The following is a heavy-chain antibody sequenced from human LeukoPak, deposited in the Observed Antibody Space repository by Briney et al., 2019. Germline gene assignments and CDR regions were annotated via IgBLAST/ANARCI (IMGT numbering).Heavy chain of an antibody. V-gene: IGHV4-34*01. CDR1: GGSFSGYY. D-gene: IGHD4/OR15-4a*01. CDR3: ARHPRAKGRGFDY. Sequence: SETLSLTCAVYGGSFSGYYWSWIRQPPGKGLEWIGEINHSGSTNYNPSLKSRVTIPVDTSKNQFSLKLSSVTAADTAVYYCARHPRAKGRGFDYWGQGTLVTVSS. J-gene: IGHJ4*02. CDR2: INHSGST.